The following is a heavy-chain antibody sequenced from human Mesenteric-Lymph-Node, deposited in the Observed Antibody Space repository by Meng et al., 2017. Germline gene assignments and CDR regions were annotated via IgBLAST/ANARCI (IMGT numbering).Heavy chain of an antibody. V-gene: IGHV1-18*01. D-gene: IGHD3-22*01. CDR2: ISAYNGNT. CDR1: GYTCSNYG. CDR3: ARTGHLYDSRDPDY. Sequence: ASVKVSCKASGYTCSNYGIIWGRQAPVQGLEWMGWISAYNGNTDYAQKFQGRVTMTTDTSTSTAYMKLRSLRSDDTAVYYCARTGHLYDSRDPDYWGQGTLVTVSS. J-gene: IGHJ4*02.